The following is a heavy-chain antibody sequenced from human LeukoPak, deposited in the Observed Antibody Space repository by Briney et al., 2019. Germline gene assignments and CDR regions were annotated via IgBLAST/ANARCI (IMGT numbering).Heavy chain of an antibody. CDR1: GFTFSSYW. CDR3: ARDTPMVRGVITLGYGMDV. CDR2: IKQDRSEK. J-gene: IGHJ6*02. Sequence: GGSLRLSCAASGFTFSSYWMSWVRQAPGKGLEWVANIKQDRSEKYYVDSVKGRFTISRDNAKNSLYLQMNSLRAEDTAVYYCARDTPMVRGVITLGYGMDVWGQGTTVTVSS. D-gene: IGHD3-10*01. V-gene: IGHV3-7*01.